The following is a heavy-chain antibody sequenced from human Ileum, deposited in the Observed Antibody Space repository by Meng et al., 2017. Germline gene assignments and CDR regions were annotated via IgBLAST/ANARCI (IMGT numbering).Heavy chain of an antibody. CDR3: ARDGGHRRFDA. J-gene: IGHJ5*02. CDR1: GITVSSYS. V-gene: IGHV3-21*01. Sequence: EGHLGEGGGGLVKSGGSLRCSCEASGITVSSYSMNCVRQAPGKGLEWVSSISRSSSYIYYADSVKGRFTISRDNAKNSLYLQMNSLRAEDTAVYYCARDGGHRRFDAWGQGTLVTVSS. D-gene: IGHD3-16*01. CDR2: ISRSSSYI.